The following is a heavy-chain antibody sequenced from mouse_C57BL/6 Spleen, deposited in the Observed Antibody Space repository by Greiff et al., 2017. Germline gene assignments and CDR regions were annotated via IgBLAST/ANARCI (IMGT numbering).Heavy chain of an antibody. D-gene: IGHD1-1*01. CDR3: ARGRYYGSRDWYFDV. J-gene: IGHJ1*03. CDR2: ISYDGSN. V-gene: IGHV3-6*01. Sequence: EVQRVESGPGLVKPSQSLSLTCSVTGYSITSGYYWNWIRQFPGNKLEWMGYISYDGSNNYNPSLKNRISITRDTSKNQFFLKLNSVTTEDTATYYCARGRYYGSRDWYFDVWGTGTTVTVSS. CDR1: GYSITSGYY.